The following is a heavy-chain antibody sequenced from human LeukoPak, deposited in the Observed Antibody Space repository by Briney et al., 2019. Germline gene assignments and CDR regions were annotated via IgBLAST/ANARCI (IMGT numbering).Heavy chain of an antibody. D-gene: IGHD3-10*01. CDR1: GGSFRGYY. CDR2: FTHLETT. V-gene: IGHV4-34*01. Sequence: SETLSLTCDVYGGSFRGYYWTWICQSPGKGLEWLGEFTHLETTNFNPSLKSRVTVSVDTSKNQFSLSLTSVTAADTAVYFCARGNRRLGYYGSGSRLPYDSWGQGTLVTVSS. CDR3: ARGNRRLGYYGSGSRLPYDS. J-gene: IGHJ5*02.